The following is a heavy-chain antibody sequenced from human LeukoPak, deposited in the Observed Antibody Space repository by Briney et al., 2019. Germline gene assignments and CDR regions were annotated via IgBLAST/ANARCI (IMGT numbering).Heavy chain of an antibody. CDR2: IWYDGSNK. CDR3: AREDSDSSGWYYGMDV. J-gene: IGHJ6*02. CDR1: GLTFSSYG. V-gene: IGHV3-33*01. D-gene: IGHD6-19*01. Sequence: GGSLRLSCAASGLTFSSYGMHWVRQAPGKGLEWVAVIWYDGSNKYYADSVKGRFTISRDNSKNTLYLQMNSLRAEDTAVYYCAREDSDSSGWYYGMDVWGQGTTVTVSS.